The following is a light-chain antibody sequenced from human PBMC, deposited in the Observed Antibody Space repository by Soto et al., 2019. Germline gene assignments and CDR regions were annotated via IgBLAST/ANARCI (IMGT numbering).Light chain of an antibody. CDR3: QQYDNLPT. J-gene: IGKJ5*01. CDR1: QEISNY. V-gene: IGKV1-33*01. CDR2: DAS. Sequence: DIHMTQSPSSLSASVGDIVTITFQASQEISNYLNWYQQKPGKAPKLLIYDASNLETGVPSRFSGSGSGTDFTFTISSLQPEDIATYYCQQYDNLPTFGQGTRLEIK.